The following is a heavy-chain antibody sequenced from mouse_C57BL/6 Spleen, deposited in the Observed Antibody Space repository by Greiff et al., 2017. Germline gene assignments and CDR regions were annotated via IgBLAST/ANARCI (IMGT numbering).Heavy chain of an antibody. CDR1: GYTFTSYW. V-gene: IGHV1-64*01. J-gene: IGHJ4*01. CDR2: IHPNSGST. Sequence: QVQLQQPGAELVKPGASVKLSCKASGYTFTSYWMHWVKQRPGQGLEWIGMIHPNSGSTNYNEKFKSKATLTVDKSSSTAYMQLSSLTSEDSAVYYCSPGFFYGNYGGDYYAMDYWGQGTSVTVSS. CDR3: SPGFFYGNYGGDYYAMDY. D-gene: IGHD2-1*01.